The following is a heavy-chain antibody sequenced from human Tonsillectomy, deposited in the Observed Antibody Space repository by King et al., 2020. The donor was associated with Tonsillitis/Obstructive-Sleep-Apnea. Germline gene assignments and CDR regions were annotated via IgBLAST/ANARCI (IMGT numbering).Heavy chain of an antibody. CDR2: MSWNSDII. J-gene: IGHJ4*02. D-gene: IGHD2-2*01. CDR1: GFTFNDYA. CDR3: AKGYCSSTSCQSHDY. V-gene: IGHV3-9*01. Sequence: VQLVESGGGLVQPGRSLRLSCAASGFTFNDYAMHWVRQAPGKGLEWVSGMSWNSDIIGYADSVKGRFTISRDDAKNSLYLQMNSLRPEDTALYYCAKGYCSSTSCQSHDYWAQGTLVTVSS.